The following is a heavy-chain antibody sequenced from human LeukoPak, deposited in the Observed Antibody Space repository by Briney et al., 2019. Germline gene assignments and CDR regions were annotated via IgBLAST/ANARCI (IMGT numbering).Heavy chain of an antibody. J-gene: IGHJ4*02. CDR1: GFTFSSNW. Sequence: GGSLRLSCAASGFTFSSNWMHWVLQAPGKELVWVSRINSDGSSTTYADPVKGRFTISRDNAKNTLYLQVNSLRAEDTVVYYCARSNDNKVLDYWGQGTLVTVSS. D-gene: IGHD3-10*01. V-gene: IGHV3-74*01. CDR3: ARSNDNKVLDY. CDR2: INSDGSST.